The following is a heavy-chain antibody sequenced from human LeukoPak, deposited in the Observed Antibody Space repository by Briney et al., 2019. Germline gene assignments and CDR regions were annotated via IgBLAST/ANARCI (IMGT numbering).Heavy chain of an antibody. CDR1: GGSISSSNW. CDR3: ASYYDILTGYFDY. D-gene: IGHD3-9*01. Sequence: PSETLSLTCAVSGGSISSSNWWSWVRQPPVKGLEWIGEIYHSGSTNYNPSLKSRVTISVDKSKNQFSLKLSSVTAADTAVYYCASYYDILTGYFDYWGQGTLVTVSS. V-gene: IGHV4-4*02. J-gene: IGHJ4*02. CDR2: IYHSGST.